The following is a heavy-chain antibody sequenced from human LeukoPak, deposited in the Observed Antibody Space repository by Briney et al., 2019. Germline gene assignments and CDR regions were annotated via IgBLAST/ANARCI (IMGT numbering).Heavy chain of an antibody. Sequence: GGSLRLSCAASGFTVSSNYMSWVRQAPGEGLVWVSVIYSGGSTYYADSVKGRFTISRDNSKNTLYLQMNSLRAEDTAVYYCARGPLLGPYDYVWGSYLYYFDYWGQGTLVTVSS. J-gene: IGHJ4*02. CDR1: GFTVSSNY. CDR3: ARGPLLGPYDYVWGSYLYYFDY. V-gene: IGHV3-66*01. CDR2: IYSGGST. D-gene: IGHD3-16*01.